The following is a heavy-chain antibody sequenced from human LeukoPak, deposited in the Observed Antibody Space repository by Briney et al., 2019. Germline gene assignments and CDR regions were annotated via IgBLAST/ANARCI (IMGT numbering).Heavy chain of an antibody. V-gene: IGHV1-2*02. Sequence: ASVKVSCKASGYTFTGYYMHWVRQAPRQGLEWMGWVNPNSGGTNYAQTFQGRVTMTRDTSSSTAYMELSRLRSDDTAVYYCARQLEGVPAALFDYWGQGTLVTVPS. D-gene: IGHD2-2*01. CDR3: ARQLEGVPAALFDY. J-gene: IGHJ4*02. CDR2: VNPNSGGT. CDR1: GYTFTGYY.